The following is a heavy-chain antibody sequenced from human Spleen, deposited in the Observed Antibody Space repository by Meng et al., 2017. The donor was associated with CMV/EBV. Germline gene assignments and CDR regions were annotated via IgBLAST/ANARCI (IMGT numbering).Heavy chain of an antibody. D-gene: IGHD3-10*01. CDR3: ARMRGSGSEDY. Sequence: LTCTVSSGPIKNPTYYGSWNRHPPGKGLEWLGYSYYTGAYYNPSHASRIFISLDSSSNRYSLTLRAVTAADTALYFCARMRGSGSEDYWGPGTLVTVSS. CDR2: SYYTGA. CDR1: SGPIKNPTYY. V-gene: IGHV4-31*03. J-gene: IGHJ4*02.